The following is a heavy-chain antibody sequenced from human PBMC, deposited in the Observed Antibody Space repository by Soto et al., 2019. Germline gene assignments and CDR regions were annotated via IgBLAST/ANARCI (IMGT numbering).Heavy chain of an antibody. CDR1: GYTFTGYY. J-gene: IGHJ3*02. V-gene: IGHV1-2*02. D-gene: IGHD2-21*02. CDR2: INPNSGGT. Sequence: GASVKVSCKASGYTFTGYYMHWVRQAPGQGLEWMGWINPNSGGTNYAQKFQGRVTMTRDTSISTAYMELSRLRSDDTAVYYRARGCGGDCLYAFDIWGQGTMVTVSS. CDR3: ARGCGGDCLYAFDI.